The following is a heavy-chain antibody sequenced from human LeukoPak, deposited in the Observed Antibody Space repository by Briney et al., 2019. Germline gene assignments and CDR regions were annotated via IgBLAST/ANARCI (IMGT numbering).Heavy chain of an antibody. J-gene: IGHJ4*02. Sequence: GGSLRLSCAASGFTFSDYPMNWVRQTPGKGLEWVSYISSTGVIYYADFVRGRFSISRDNAMNSVYMQMNSLRAEDTALYYCARDHNWGFDYWGRGTLVTVSS. CDR3: ARDHNWGFDY. D-gene: IGHD7-27*01. V-gene: IGHV3-69-1*01. CDR2: ISSTGVI. CDR1: GFTFSDYP.